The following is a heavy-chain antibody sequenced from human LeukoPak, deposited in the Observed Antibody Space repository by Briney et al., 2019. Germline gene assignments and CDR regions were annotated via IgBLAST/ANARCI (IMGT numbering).Heavy chain of an antibody. CDR3: ASHSGGYLRKYYFDF. V-gene: IGHV1-69*13. J-gene: IGHJ4*02. D-gene: IGHD3-22*01. Sequence: GASVKVSCKASGGTFNSYAINWVRRAPGQGLEWMGGIIPILDTTKYAQKFQGRVTITADESTSTAYMELSSLRPDDTAVYYCASHSGGYLRKYYFDFWGQGTLVTVSS. CDR2: IIPILDTT. CDR1: GGTFNSYA.